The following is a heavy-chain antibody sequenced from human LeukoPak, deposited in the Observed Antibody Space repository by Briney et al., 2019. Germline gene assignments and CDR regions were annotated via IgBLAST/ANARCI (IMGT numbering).Heavy chain of an antibody. CDR3: ARGKSDYGGNSDAFDI. CDR2: INAGNGNT. CDR1: GYTFTSYA. J-gene: IGHJ3*02. D-gene: IGHD4-23*01. Sequence: ASVKVSCKASGYTFTSYAMHWVRQAPGQRLEWMGWINAGNGNTKYSQKFQGRVTMTRDTSISTAYMELSKLRSDDTAVYYCARGKSDYGGNSDAFDIWGQGTMVTVSS. V-gene: IGHV1-3*01.